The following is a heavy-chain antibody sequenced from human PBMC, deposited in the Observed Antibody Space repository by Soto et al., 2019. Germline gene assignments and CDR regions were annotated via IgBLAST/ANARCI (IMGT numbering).Heavy chain of an antibody. J-gene: IGHJ6*02. D-gene: IGHD3-22*01. CDR2: ISPYDDNT. V-gene: IGHV1-18*01. CDR3: ARGGYYDSSGSRNYHYYGMDA. CDR1: GYTFNSYG. Sequence: QVQLVQSGTEVKKPGASVKVSCKASGYTFNSYGISWVRQAPGQGLEWMGWISPYDDNTNYAQNLQGRVTMTTDTSTRTAYMELRSLRSDDTAVYYCARGGYYDSSGSRNYHYYGMDAWGQGTTVIVS.